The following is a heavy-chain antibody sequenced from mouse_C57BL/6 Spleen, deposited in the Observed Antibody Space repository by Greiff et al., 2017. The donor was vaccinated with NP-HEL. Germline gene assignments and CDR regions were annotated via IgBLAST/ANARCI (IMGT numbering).Heavy chain of an antibody. J-gene: IGHJ4*01. D-gene: IGHD1-1*01. CDR1: GYTFTSYW. Sequence: QVQLQQSGAELVKPGASVKMSCKASGYTFTSYWITWVKQRPGQGLEWIGDIYPGSGSTNYNEKFKSKATLTVDTSSSTAYMQLSSLTSEDSAVYYCARYHYGSRKDAMDYWGQGTSVTVSS. V-gene: IGHV1-55*01. CDR3: ARYHYGSRKDAMDY. CDR2: IYPGSGST.